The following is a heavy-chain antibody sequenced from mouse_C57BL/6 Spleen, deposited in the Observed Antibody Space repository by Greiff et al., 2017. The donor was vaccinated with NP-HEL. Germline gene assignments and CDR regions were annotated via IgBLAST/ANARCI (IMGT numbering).Heavy chain of an antibody. D-gene: IGHD1-1*01. CDR3: ARKSTVVAHYYAMDY. J-gene: IGHJ4*01. CDR1: GFSLTSYA. CDR2: IWTGGGT. V-gene: IGHV2-9-1*01. Sequence: VMLVESGPGLVAPSQSLSITCTVSGFSLTSYAISWVRQPPGKGLEWLGVIWTGGGTNYNSALKSRLSISKDNSKSQVFVKMNSLQTDDTARYYCARKSTVVAHYYAMDYWGQGTSVTVSS.